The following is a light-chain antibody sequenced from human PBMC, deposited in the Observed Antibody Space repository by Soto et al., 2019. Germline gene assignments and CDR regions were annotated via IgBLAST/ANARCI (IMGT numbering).Light chain of an antibody. V-gene: IGLV1-44*01. CDR1: SSNIGSNT. CDR2: NNS. J-gene: IGLJ2*01. Sequence: QSVLIQPPSASGTPGKRVTISCSGISSNIGSNTVNWYQQLPGTAPKLLIYNNSQRPSGVPDRFSGSKSGTSASLAISGLHTEDEADYYCAAWDDSPNGPVFGGGTKVTVL. CDR3: AAWDDSPNGPV.